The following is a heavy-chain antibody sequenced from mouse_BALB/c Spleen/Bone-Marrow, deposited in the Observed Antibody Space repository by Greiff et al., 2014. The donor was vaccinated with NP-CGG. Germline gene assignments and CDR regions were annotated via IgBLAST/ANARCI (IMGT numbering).Heavy chain of an antibody. CDR2: IYPSDSYT. D-gene: IGHD1-1*01. CDR1: GYTFTSYW. V-gene: IGHV1-69*02. Sequence: VQLQESGAELVRPGASVKLSCKASGYTFTSYWINWVKQRPGQGLEWIGNIYPSDSYTNYNQKFKDKATLTVDKSSSTTYMQLSSATSEDSAVNYWAREGYYGSSYVDYWGQGTTLTVSS. CDR3: AREGYYGSSYVDY. J-gene: IGHJ2*01.